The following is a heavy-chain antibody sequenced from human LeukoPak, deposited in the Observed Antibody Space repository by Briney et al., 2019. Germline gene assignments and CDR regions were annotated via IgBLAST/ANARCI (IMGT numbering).Heavy chain of an antibody. D-gene: IGHD3-22*01. CDR3: ARQRRDYYDSSGHADY. J-gene: IGHJ4*02. Sequence: SETLSLTCTVSGGSISTYYWSWIRQPPGKGLEWIGYSYYSGSTNYNPSLKSRVTISVDTSKNQFSLKLSSVTAADTAVYYCARQRRDYYDSSGHADYWGQGTLVTVSS. V-gene: IGHV4-59*08. CDR2: SYYSGST. CDR1: GGSISTYY.